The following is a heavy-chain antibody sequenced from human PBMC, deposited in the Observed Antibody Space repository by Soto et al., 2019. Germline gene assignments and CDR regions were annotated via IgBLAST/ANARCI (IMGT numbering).Heavy chain of an antibody. D-gene: IGHD2-15*01. CDR2: IYYSGST. V-gene: IGHV4-31*03. CDR1: GGSISSGGYY. Sequence: SETLSLTCTVSGGSISSGGYYWSWIRQHPGKGLEWIGYIYYSGSTYYNPSLKSRVTISVDTSKNQFSLKLSSVTAADTAVYYCARQIGYCSGGSCGRLAESNWFGPWGQGTLVTVSS. CDR3: ARQIGYCSGGSCGRLAESNWFGP. J-gene: IGHJ5*02.